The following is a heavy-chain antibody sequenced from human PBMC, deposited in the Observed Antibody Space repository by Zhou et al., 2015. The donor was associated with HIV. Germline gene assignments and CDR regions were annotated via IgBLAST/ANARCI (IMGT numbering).Heavy chain of an antibody. Sequence: QVQLVQSGAEVKKPGSSVKVSCKASGGTLISFAISWVRQAPGQGLEWMGGIIPIFGTANYAQKFQGRVTITADESTSTAYMELSSLRSEDTAVYYCKFNYDSSGSPPFDYWGQGTLVTVSS. CDR3: KFNYDSSGSPPFDY. D-gene: IGHD3-22*01. CDR1: GGTLISFA. V-gene: IGHV1-69*12. CDR2: IIPIFGTA. J-gene: IGHJ4*02.